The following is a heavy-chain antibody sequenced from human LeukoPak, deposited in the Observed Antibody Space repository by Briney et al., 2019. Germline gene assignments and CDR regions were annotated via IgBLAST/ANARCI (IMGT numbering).Heavy chain of an antibody. CDR3: APGAAMVGRYYFDY. J-gene: IGHJ4*02. D-gene: IGHD5-18*01. CDR1: GYTFTGYY. CDR2: INPNSGGT. Sequence: ASVKVSCKASGYTFTGYYLHWVRQAPGQGLEWMGWINPNSGGTNYAQKFQGRVTMTRDTSISTAYMELSRLRSDDTAVYYCAPGAAMVGRYYFDYWGQGTLVSVSS. V-gene: IGHV1-2*02.